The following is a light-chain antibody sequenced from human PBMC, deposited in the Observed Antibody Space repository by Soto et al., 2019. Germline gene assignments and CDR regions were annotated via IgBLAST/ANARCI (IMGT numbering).Light chain of an antibody. J-gene: IGKJ1*01. Sequence: DIQLTQSPSSLSASVGDTVTITCRASQTVSRYLNWYQPKSGTAPKLLIYAASTLHTGVPSRFSGRGSGTDFTLTINNLQREDFADYFCQQTYSNLWTFGQGTKVEIK. CDR3: QQTYSNLWT. CDR1: QTVSRY. CDR2: AAS. V-gene: IGKV1-39*01.